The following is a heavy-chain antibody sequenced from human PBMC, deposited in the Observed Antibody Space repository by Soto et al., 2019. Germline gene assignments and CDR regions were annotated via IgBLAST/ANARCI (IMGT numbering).Heavy chain of an antibody. Sequence: ASVKVSCKASGYTFTSYDINWVRQATGQGLEWMGWMNPNSGNTGYAQKFQGRVTMTRNTSISTAYMELSSLRSEDTAVYYCARGLMLYSSSWYFGPWFDPWGQGTLVTVSS. D-gene: IGHD6-13*01. J-gene: IGHJ5*02. V-gene: IGHV1-8*01. CDR1: GYTFTSYD. CDR2: MNPNSGNT. CDR3: ARGLMLYSSSWYFGPWFDP.